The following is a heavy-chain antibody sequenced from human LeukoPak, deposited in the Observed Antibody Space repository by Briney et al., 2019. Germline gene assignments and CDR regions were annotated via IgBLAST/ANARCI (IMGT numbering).Heavy chain of an antibody. CDR3: ARDQGEMKIYY. D-gene: IGHD2-2*01. Sequence: PSETLSLTCAVYGGSFSGYYWSWIRQPPGKGLEWIGEINHSGSTNYNPSLKSRVTISVDTSKNQFSLKLSSVTAADTAVYYCARDQGEMKIYYWGQGTLVTVSS. V-gene: IGHV4-34*01. J-gene: IGHJ4*02. CDR1: GGSFSGYY. CDR2: INHSGST.